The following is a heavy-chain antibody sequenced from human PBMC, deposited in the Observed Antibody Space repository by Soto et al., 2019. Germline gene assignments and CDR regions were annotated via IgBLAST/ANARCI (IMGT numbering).Heavy chain of an antibody. CDR1: GYTFTSYD. D-gene: IGHD3-22*01. V-gene: IGHV1-8*01. CDR2: MNPNSGNT. CDR3: ASLFYYYDSSGNRMDV. Sequence: ASVKVSCKASGYTFTSYDINWVRQATGQGLEWMGWMNPNSGNTGYAQKFQGRVTMTRNTSISTAYMELSSLRSEDTAVYYCASLFYYYDSSGNRMDVWGQGTTVTVSS. J-gene: IGHJ6*02.